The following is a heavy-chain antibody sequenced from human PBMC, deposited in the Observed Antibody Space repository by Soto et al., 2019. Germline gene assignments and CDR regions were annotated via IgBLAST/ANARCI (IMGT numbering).Heavy chain of an antibody. D-gene: IGHD6-13*01. V-gene: IGHV3-66*01. CDR2: IYSGDST. CDR3: AREPSGIAAAGTGWFDP. J-gene: IGHJ5*02. CDR1: AFSVSSNY. Sequence: PGGSLRLSCAGSAFSVSSNYMSWVRQAPGKGLEWVSLIYSGDSTYYADSVKGRFTISRDNSKNTLYLQMNSLRAEDTAVYYCAREPSGIAAAGTGWFDPWGQGTLVTVSS.